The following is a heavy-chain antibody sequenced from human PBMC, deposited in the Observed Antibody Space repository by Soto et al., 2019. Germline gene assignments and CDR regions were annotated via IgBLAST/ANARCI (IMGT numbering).Heavy chain of an antibody. CDR1: GGTFSSYA. J-gene: IGHJ6*02. Sequence: ASVKVSCKASGGTFSSYAISWVRQAPGQGLEWMGGIIPIIGTANYAQKFQGRVTMTADESTSTAYMELSALISDDTAVYYCARSLLDEYSSSWRSAYYGMDVWGQGTTVTVSS. D-gene: IGHD6-13*01. V-gene: IGHV1-69*13. CDR3: ARSLLDEYSSSWRSAYYGMDV. CDR2: IIPIIGTA.